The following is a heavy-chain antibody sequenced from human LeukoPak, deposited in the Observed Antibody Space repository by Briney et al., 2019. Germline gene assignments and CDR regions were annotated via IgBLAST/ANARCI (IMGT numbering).Heavy chain of an antibody. Sequence: GGSLRLSCAASGFTFSSYGMYWVRQAPGKGLEWVAFIRNDGSNKYYADSMKGRFTISRDNSKNTLFLHMNSLRAEDTAVYYCAKDRSGWSLDYWGQGTLATVSS. J-gene: IGHJ4*02. CDR3: AKDRSGWSLDY. CDR2: IRNDGSNK. CDR1: GFTFSSYG. V-gene: IGHV3-30*02. D-gene: IGHD6-19*01.